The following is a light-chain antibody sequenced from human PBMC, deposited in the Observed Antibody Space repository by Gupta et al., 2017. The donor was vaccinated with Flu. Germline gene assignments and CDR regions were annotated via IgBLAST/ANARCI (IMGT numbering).Light chain of an antibody. CDR2: AAS. Sequence: GDRVTITCLAGQYINNFLTWYQQKPGKAPKLLICAASILQRGVPSRFSGSGSGADFTLTITSLRPEDFATYYCQQSYDVTWTFGQGT. V-gene: IGKV1-39*01. CDR3: QQSYDVTWT. J-gene: IGKJ1*01. CDR1: QYINNF.